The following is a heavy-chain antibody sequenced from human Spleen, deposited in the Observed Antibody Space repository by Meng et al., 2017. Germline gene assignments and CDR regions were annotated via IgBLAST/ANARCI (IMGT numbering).Heavy chain of an antibody. D-gene: IGHD3-10*01. CDR2: ITYDGSNK. V-gene: IGHV3-30*04. J-gene: IGHJ3*02. Sequence: GESLKISCAASGFTFSSYAMHWVRQAPGKGLEWVAVITYDGSNKYYADSVKGRFTISRDNSKNTLYLQMSSLRVGDTAVYYGAKLWFGDFSAFDIWGQGTMVTVSS. CDR3: AKLWFGDFSAFDI. CDR1: GFTFSSYA.